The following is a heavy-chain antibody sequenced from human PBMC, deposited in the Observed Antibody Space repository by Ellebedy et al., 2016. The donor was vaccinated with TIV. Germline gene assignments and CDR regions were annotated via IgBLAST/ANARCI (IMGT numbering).Heavy chain of an antibody. CDR3: ARDMTFSSGWYLDH. Sequence: GGSLRLXXVVSGITFSRFAMHWVRQGPDKGLEWVAVISPDGSKKYYSDSVKGRFIISRDNSKNAQFLQMNSLRPENAAVYYCARDMTFSSGWYLDHWGQGTLVAVSS. J-gene: IGHJ4*02. CDR1: GITFSRFA. CDR2: ISPDGSKK. D-gene: IGHD6-19*01. V-gene: IGHV3-30*03.